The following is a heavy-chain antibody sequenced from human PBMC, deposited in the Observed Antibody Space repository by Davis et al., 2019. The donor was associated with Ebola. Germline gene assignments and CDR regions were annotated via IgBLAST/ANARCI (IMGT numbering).Heavy chain of an antibody. CDR1: GGSFSGYY. J-gene: IGHJ6*02. D-gene: IGHD3-22*01. CDR3: ARDRDYYDSSGYYYYYYYGMDV. CDR2: INHSGST. Sequence: PSETLSLTCAVYGGSFSGYYWSWIRQPPGKGLEWIGEINHSGSTNYNPSLKSRVTISVDTSKNQFSLKLSSVTAADTAVYYCARDRDYYDSSGYYYYYYYGMDVWGQGTTVTVSS. V-gene: IGHV4-34*01.